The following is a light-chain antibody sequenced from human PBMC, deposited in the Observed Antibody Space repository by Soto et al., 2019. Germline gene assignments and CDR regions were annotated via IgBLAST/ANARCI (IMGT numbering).Light chain of an antibody. J-gene: IGLJ2*01. Sequence: QAVVTQPPSVSAAPGQTVTIFCSGSSSNIGNNYVSWYQQLPGTAPKLLIYDNNKRPSGIPDRFSGSKSGTSATLGITGLPTGDEADYYCGTWDSSLSAGVFGGGTKVTVL. V-gene: IGLV1-51*01. CDR1: SSNIGNNY. CDR3: GTWDSSLSAGV. CDR2: DNN.